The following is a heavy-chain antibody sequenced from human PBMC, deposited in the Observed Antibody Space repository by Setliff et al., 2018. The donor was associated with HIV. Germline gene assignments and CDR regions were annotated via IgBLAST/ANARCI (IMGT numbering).Heavy chain of an antibody. CDR3: AREIQFSATTYYYYMDD. Sequence: SETLSLTCTVSGGSISRYYWSWIRQPAGKGLEWTGRIYASGRTNYNPSLKSRVTLSVDTSKNQFSLKVTSVTAADTAVYYCAREIQFSATTYYYYMDDWGRGTTVTVSS. V-gene: IGHV4-4*07. D-gene: IGHD5-18*01. CDR2: IYASGRT. CDR1: GGSISRYY. J-gene: IGHJ6*03.